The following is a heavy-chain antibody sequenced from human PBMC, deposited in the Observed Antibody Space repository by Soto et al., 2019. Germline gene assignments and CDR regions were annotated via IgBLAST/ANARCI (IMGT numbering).Heavy chain of an antibody. CDR2: IYYSGST. Sequence: SETLSLTCTVSGGSISSYYWSWIRQPPGKGLEWIGYIYYSGSTNYNPSLKSRVTISVDTSKNQFSLKLSSVTAADTAVYYCARELCSGGSCYHDAFDIWGQGTMVTVSS. D-gene: IGHD2-15*01. CDR1: GGSISSYY. J-gene: IGHJ3*02. V-gene: IGHV4-59*01. CDR3: ARELCSGGSCYHDAFDI.